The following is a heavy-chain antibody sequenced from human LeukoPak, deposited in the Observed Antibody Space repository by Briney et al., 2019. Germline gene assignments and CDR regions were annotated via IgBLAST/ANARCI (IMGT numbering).Heavy chain of an antibody. D-gene: IGHD2-21*02. J-gene: IGHJ5*02. CDR3: ARGAAYCGGACLVWFDP. Sequence: SSETLSLTCTVSGGSISASPYYWGWIRQPPGKGLEWIGNINYSGSTYYNPSLKSRVTISVDTSKNQFSLKVTSVTAADSAVYHCARGAAYCGGACLVWFDPWGQGTLVTVSS. CDR1: GGSISASPYY. V-gene: IGHV4-39*07. CDR2: INYSGST.